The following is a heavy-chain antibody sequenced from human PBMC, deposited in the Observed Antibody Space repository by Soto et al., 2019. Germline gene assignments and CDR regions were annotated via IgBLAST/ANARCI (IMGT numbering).Heavy chain of an antibody. CDR3: ARGHLEVAGRWLALDY. CDR1: GYSFSNSW. CDR2: IYPGDSDT. J-gene: IGHJ4*02. D-gene: IGHD6-19*01. V-gene: IGHV5-51*01. Sequence: PGEYLKISWKGSGYSFSNSWIAWVRQMPGKGLEWMGIIYPGDSDTRYSPSFQGQVTISADKSTSTAYLQWSSLKASDTAMYYCARGHLEVAGRWLALDYWGQGNLVTVSS.